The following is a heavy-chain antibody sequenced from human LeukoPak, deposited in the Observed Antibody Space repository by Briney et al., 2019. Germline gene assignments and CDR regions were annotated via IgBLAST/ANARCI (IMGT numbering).Heavy chain of an antibody. V-gene: IGHV3-30*02. J-gene: IGHJ6*02. D-gene: IGHD2-2*01. CDR3: ARWKRVVPAVSGNYYGMDV. Sequence: GGSLRLSCAASGFTLSSFGMHWVRQAPGKGLEWVAVIFYDGSKKYYADSVKGRFTISRDNSKNTLYLQMNSLRAEDTAVYYCARWKRVVPAVSGNYYGMDVWGQGTTVTVSS. CDR2: IFYDGSKK. CDR1: GFTLSSFG.